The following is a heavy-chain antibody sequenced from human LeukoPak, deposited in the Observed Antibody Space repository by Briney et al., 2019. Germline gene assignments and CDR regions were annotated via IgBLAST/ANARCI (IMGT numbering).Heavy chain of an antibody. CDR3: ARVIIVGATGI. Sequence: GGSLRLSCAASGFTFSSYEMNWVRQAPGKGLEWVSYISSGGSTVHYADSVKGRFTISRDNAKNSLYLQMNSLRAEDTAVYYCARVIIVGATGIWGQGTMVTV. CDR1: GFTFSSYE. CDR2: ISSGGSTV. D-gene: IGHD1-26*01. V-gene: IGHV3-48*03. J-gene: IGHJ3*02.